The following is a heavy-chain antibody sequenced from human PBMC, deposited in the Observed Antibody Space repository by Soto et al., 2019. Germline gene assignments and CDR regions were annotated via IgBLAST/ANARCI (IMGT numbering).Heavy chain of an antibody. Sequence: QVQLVESGGGVVQPGRSLRLSCAASGFTFSSYGMHWVRQAPGKGLEWVAVISYDGSNKYYADSVKGRFTTSRDNSKNTLYLQMNSLRAEDTAVYYCCGAVIGSYFDYWGQGTLVTVSS. CDR1: GFTFSSYG. J-gene: IGHJ4*02. CDR2: ISYDGSNK. D-gene: IGHD3-10*01. CDR3: CGAVIGSYFDY. V-gene: IGHV3-30*03.